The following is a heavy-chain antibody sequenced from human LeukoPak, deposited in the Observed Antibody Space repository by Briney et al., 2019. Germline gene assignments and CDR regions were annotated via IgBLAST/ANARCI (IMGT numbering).Heavy chain of an antibody. CDR2: IYSGGST. V-gene: IGHV3-53*01. D-gene: IGHD1-26*01. J-gene: IGHJ6*02. CDR1: GFTFSSYW. Sequence: GGSLRLSCAASGFTFSSYWMSWVRQAPGKGLEWVSVIYSGGSTYYADSVKGRFTISRDNSKNTLYLQMNSLRAEDTAVYYCARDYRRYGMDVWGQGTTVTVSS. CDR3: ARDYRRYGMDV.